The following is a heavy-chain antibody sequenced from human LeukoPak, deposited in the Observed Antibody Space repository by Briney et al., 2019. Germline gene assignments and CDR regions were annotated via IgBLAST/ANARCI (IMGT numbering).Heavy chain of an antibody. Sequence: GESLKISCKGSGYSLTSYWIGWVRQVPGKGLEWMGIIYPYDSDTRYSPSFQGQVTISADKSLSTAYLQWSSLKASDTAMYYCARHLFTGGSYYFDYWGQGTLVTVSS. CDR2: IYPYDSDT. V-gene: IGHV5-51*01. J-gene: IGHJ4*02. D-gene: IGHD3-16*01. CDR1: GYSLTSYW. CDR3: ARHLFTGGSYYFDY.